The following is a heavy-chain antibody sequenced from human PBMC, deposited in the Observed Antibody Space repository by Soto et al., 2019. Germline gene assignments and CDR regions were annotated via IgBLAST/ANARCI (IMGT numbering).Heavy chain of an antibody. V-gene: IGHV4-39*01. CDR1: GGSISSSSYY. Sequence: SQTLSLTCTLSGGSISSSSYYWGWIRQPPGKGLEWIGSIYYSGSTYYNPSLKSRVTISVDTSKNQFSLKLSAVTAADTAVDYCTGYSSSSGFYYGMDVWGQGTTVTVSS. CDR3: TGYSSSSGFYYGMDV. J-gene: IGHJ6*02. D-gene: IGHD6-6*01. CDR2: IYYSGST.